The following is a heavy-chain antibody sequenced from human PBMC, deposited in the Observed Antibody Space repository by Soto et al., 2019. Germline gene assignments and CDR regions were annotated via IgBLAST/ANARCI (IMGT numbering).Heavy chain of an antibody. CDR3: ARGGSAYYGMYV. V-gene: IGHV1-69*01. CDR1: GGTFSSYA. J-gene: IGHJ6*02. CDR2: IIPIFGTA. Sequence: QVQLVQSGAEVKKTGSSVNVSCTSSGGTFSSYAIRWVRQATGQGREWMGGIIPIFGTANYAQKFQGRVTMTADASTITAYMELSSLRSEDTAVYYCARGGSAYYGMYVWGQGTTLTVSS.